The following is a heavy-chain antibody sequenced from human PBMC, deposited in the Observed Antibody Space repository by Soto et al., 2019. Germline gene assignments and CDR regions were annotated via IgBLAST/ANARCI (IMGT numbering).Heavy chain of an antibody. CDR2: IWYDGSNK. J-gene: IGHJ4*02. CDR3: ARDRKWDILTSPFDY. D-gene: IGHD1-26*01. V-gene: IGHV3-33*01. Sequence: QVQLVESGGGVVQPGRSLRLSCAASGFTFSSYGMHWVRQAPGKGLEWVAVIWYDGSNKYYADSVKGRFTISRDNSXXALYLQMNSLRAEDTAVYYCARDRKWDILTSPFDYCGQGTLVTVSS. CDR1: GFTFSSYG.